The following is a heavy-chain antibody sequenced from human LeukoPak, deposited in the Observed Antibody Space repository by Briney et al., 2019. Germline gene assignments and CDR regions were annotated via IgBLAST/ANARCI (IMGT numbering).Heavy chain of an antibody. Sequence: ASVKVSCKASGYTFTSYGISWVRQATGQGLEWMGWISAYNGNTNYAQKLQGRVTMTTDTSTSTAYMELRSLRSDGTAVYYCAREVTYYYGSGSYPPRGFDPWGQGTLVTVSS. CDR3: AREVTYYYGSGSYPPRGFDP. D-gene: IGHD3-10*01. CDR1: GYTFTSYG. V-gene: IGHV1-18*01. CDR2: ISAYNGNT. J-gene: IGHJ5*02.